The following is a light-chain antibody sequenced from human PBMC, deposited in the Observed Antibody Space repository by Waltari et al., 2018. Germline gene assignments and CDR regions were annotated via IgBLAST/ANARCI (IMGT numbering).Light chain of an antibody. CDR1: QGVSSN. CDR2: GAS. J-gene: IGKJ4*01. V-gene: IGKV3-15*01. CDR3: QQYNNWPPHT. Sequence: EIVMTQSPATLSVSPGERATLSCRASQGVSSNLAWYQQKPGQAPRLLIYGASTRATGIPARFSGSGSGTEFTLTISSLQSEDFAVYYCQQYNNWPPHTFGGGTKVEIK.